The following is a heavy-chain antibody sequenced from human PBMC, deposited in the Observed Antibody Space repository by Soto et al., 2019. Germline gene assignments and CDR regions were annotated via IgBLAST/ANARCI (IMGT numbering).Heavy chain of an antibody. D-gene: IGHD6-13*01. CDR2: IWYDGSNK. CDR3: AREIAAAVTSYYYYGMDV. CDR1: GFTFSSYG. V-gene: IGHV3-33*01. J-gene: IGHJ6*02. Sequence: GGSLRLSCAASGFTFSSYGMHWVRQAPGKGLEWVAVIWYDGSNKYYADSVKGRFTISRDNSKNTLYLQMNSLRAEDTAVYYCAREIAAAVTSYYYYGMDVWGQGTTVTVSS.